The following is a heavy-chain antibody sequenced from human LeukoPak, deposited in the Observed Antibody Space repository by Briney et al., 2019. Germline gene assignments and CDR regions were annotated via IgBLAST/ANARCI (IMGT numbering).Heavy chain of an antibody. CDR1: GFTFSRHG. CDR3: ARDRAWNYFDY. V-gene: IGHV3-30*03. D-gene: IGHD3-3*01. Sequence: GGSLRLSCAPSGFTFSRHGMHWVRQAPGKGLEWVAIISNDGSRKYYAHSVEGRFTISRDNSKNTLCLQMDSLRAEDTAVYYCARDRAWNYFDYWGQGTLVTVSS. CDR2: ISNDGSRK. J-gene: IGHJ4*02.